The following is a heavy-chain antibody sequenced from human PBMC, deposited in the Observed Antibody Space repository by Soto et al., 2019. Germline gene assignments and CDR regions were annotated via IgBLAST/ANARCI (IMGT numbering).Heavy chain of an antibody. J-gene: IGHJ4*02. CDR3: ARTGWNYPLDY. CDR2: IYYSGST. CDR1: CGSVSSGSYY. V-gene: IGHV4-61*01. D-gene: IGHD1-7*01. Sequence: PSETLSLTCTVSCGSVSSGSYYWSWIRQPPGKGLEWIGYIYYSGSTNYNPSLKSRVTISVDTSKNQFSLKLNSVTAADTAVYYCARTGWNYPLDYWGQGTLVTVSS.